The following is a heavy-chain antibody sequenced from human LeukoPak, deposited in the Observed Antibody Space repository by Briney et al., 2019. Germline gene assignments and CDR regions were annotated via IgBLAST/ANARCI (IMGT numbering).Heavy chain of an antibody. CDR2: ISPGDSKT. CDR3: ARLRGSGYDRFDY. CDR1: GYSFTSYW. J-gene: IGHJ4*02. D-gene: IGHD5-12*01. Sequence: GESLKISCKCSGYSFTSYWIGWVRQMPGKGLEWMGIISPGDSKTIYSPSFQGQVTISADKSISTAYLQWSSPKASGTAMYYCARLRGSGYDRFDYWGQGTLVTVSS. V-gene: IGHV5-51*01.